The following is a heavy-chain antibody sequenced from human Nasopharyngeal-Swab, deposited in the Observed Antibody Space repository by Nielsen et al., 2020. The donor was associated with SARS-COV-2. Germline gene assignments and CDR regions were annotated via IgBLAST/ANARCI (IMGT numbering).Heavy chain of an antibody. CDR2: ISDSGTT. Sequence: LRLSCTVSGGSMNSGGHFWSWIRQPPGKGLEWIGYISDSGTTYYNQSLQSRLSILLDTSKTQFSLRLSAVTAADTAVYYCARDATGYAYIDYWGQGILVTVPS. CDR1: GGSMNSGGHF. CDR3: ARDATGYAYIDY. D-gene: IGHD3-9*01. V-gene: IGHV4-30-4*01. J-gene: IGHJ4*02.